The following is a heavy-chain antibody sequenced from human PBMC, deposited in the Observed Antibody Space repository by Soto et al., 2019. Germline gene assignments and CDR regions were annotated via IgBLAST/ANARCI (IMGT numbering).Heavy chain of an antibody. CDR2: VLPITGST. J-gene: IGHJ4*01. CDR1: GGLFSVFS. CDR3: ATIRVRGGPLRFED. D-gene: IGHD5-12*01. V-gene: IGHV1-69*06. Sequence: QVQLVQSGAEVKKPGSSVKVSCKTSGGLFSVFSFNWVRQAPGQGLEWMGGVLPITGSTDSAQKFQGRLTITADRSTSTIYMELSRLTSDDTANYYCATIRVRGGPLRFEDWGQGTLISVSS.